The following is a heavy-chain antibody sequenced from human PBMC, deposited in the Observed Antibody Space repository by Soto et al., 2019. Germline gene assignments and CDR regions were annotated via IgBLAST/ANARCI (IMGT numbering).Heavy chain of an antibody. D-gene: IGHD2-15*01. CDR2: IRSKVFGGTI. CDR3: TSAEYCSGDRGI. J-gene: IGHJ4*02. CDR1: GFPFAGYA. V-gene: IGHV3-49*03. Sequence: HPGGSLRLSCTTSGFPFAGYAMSWFRQAPGKGPEWVGFIRSKVFGGTIEYAASVKGRFTISRDDSKSILYLQMNSLKTEDTAMYYCTSAEYCSGDRGIWGPGTLVTVSS.